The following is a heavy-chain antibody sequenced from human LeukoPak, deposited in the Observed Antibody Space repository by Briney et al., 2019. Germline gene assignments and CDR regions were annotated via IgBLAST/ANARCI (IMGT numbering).Heavy chain of an antibody. CDR1: GFTFSNYG. CDR2: ISSSGTTI. V-gene: IGHV3-48*04. J-gene: IGHJ4*02. D-gene: IGHD5-18*01. Sequence: GGSLRLSCTASGFTFSNYGMNWVRQAPGMGLEWVSYISSSGTTIYYADSVKGRFTISRDNAKNSLYLQMNSLRAEDTALYYCARGGRGYSSVYFDSWGQGTLVTVSS. CDR3: ARGGRGYSSVYFDS.